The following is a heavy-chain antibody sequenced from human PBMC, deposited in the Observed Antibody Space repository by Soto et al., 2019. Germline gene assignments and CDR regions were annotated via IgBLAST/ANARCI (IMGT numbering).Heavy chain of an antibody. D-gene: IGHD6-19*01. J-gene: IGHJ3*02. V-gene: IGHV4-59*01. CDR2: IYYSGST. CDR1: GGSISSYY. Sequence: SETLSLTCTVSGGSISSYYWSWIRQPPGKGLEWIGYIYYSGSTNYNPSLKSRVTISVDTSKNQFPLKLSSVTAADTAVYYCAREGVAGHDAFDIWGQGTMVTVSS. CDR3: AREGVAGHDAFDI.